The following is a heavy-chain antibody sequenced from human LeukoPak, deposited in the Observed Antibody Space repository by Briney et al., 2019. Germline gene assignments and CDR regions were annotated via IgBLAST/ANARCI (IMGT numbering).Heavy chain of an antibody. CDR2: INVGNGNT. Sequence: ASVKVSCKASGYTFTSYAMHWVRQAPGQRLEWMGWINVGNGNTKYSQKFQGRVTITRDTSASTAYMELSSLRSEDTAVYYCARGTYISEPGASVEGDAFDIWGQGTMVTVSS. CDR1: GYTFTSYA. J-gene: IGHJ3*02. V-gene: IGHV1-3*01. D-gene: IGHD3-9*01. CDR3: ARGTYISEPGASVEGDAFDI.